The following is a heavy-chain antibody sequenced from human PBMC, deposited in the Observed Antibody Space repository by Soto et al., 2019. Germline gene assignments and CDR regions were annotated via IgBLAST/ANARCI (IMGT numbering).Heavy chain of an antibody. V-gene: IGHV1-18*01. J-gene: IGHJ4*02. Sequence: ASVKVSCKASGYTFTSYGISWVRQAPGQGLEWMGWISAHNGNTKYAQKVQGRVTMTTDTSTSTAYMELRSLRSDDTAVYYCAGDLAAGMIDYWGQGTLVTVSS. CDR1: GYTFTSYG. D-gene: IGHD6-13*01. CDR2: ISAHNGNT. CDR3: AGDLAAGMIDY.